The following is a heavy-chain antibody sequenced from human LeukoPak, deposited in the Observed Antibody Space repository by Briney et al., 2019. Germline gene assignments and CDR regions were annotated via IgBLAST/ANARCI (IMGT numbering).Heavy chain of an antibody. CDR1: GFVFSTYA. CDR2: IEEDGSEK. J-gene: IGHJ4*02. CDR3: ATHWDY. V-gene: IGHV3-7*01. Sequence: GGSLRLSCAASGFVFSTYAMNWVRQAPGRGLEWVASIEEDGSEKFYVDSVKGRFTISRDNAKSSLYLQMNSLTADDTAVYYCATHWDYWGQGTLVTVSS.